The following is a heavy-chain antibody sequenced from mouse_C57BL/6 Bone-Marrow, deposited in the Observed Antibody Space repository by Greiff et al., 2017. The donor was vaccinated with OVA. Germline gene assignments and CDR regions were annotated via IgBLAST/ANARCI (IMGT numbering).Heavy chain of an antibody. D-gene: IGHD4-1*01. Sequence: VQLQQSGAELVKPGASVKLSCKASGYTFTSYWMHWVKQRPGQGLEWIGMIHPNSGSTNYNEKFKSKATLTVDKSSSTAYMQLSSLTSEDSAVYYCARLGGTKGVFFFDYWGQGTTLTVSS. CDR3: ARLGGTKGVFFFDY. CDR1: GYTFTSYW. CDR2: IHPNSGST. V-gene: IGHV1-64*01. J-gene: IGHJ2*01.